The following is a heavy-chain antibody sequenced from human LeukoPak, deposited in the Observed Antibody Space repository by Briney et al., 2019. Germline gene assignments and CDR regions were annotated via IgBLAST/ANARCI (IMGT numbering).Heavy chain of an antibody. J-gene: IGHJ4*02. CDR3: VRQAGYFDY. V-gene: IGHV4-34*01. CDR2: INHSGST. Sequence: SETLSLTCAVYGGSFSGYYWSWIRQPPGKGLEWIGEINHSGSTNYNPSLKSRVTISVDTSKNQFSLKLSSVTAADTAVYYCVRQAGYFDYWGQGTLVTVSS. CDR1: GGSFSGYY.